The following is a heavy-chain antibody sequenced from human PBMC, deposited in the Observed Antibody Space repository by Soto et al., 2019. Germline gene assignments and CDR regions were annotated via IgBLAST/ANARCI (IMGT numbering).Heavy chain of an antibody. V-gene: IGHV3-23*01. J-gene: IGHJ6*02. D-gene: IGHD1-26*01. Sequence: PGGSLRLSCAASGFTFSSYAMSWVRQAPGKGLEWVSTISGSAGNAYYAESVKGRFSISRDNSKNTLRLQMNSLRADDTAVYYCAKDGASGSYPPYYYFGMDVWAQGTTVTVSS. CDR1: GFTFSSYA. CDR3: AKDGASGSYPPYYYFGMDV. CDR2: ISGSAGNA.